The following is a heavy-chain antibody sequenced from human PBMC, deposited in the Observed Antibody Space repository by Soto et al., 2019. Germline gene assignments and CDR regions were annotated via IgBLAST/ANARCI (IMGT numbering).Heavy chain of an antibody. V-gene: IGHV4-31*03. D-gene: IGHD5-18*01. J-gene: IGHJ3*02. Sequence: SETLSLTCTVSGGSISSGGYYWSWIRQHPGKGLEWIGYIYYSGSTYYNPSLKSRVTISADTSKNQFSLKLSSVTAADTAVYYCARDLGPDTAMAIDAFDIWGQGTMVTVSS. CDR2: IYYSGST. CDR3: ARDLGPDTAMAIDAFDI. CDR1: GGSISSGGYY.